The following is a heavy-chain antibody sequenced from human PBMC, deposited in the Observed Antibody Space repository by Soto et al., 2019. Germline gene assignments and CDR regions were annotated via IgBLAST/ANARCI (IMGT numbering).Heavy chain of an antibody. V-gene: IGHV3-30-3*01. J-gene: IGHJ4*02. CDR1: GFVFGANA. CDR2: ISHNGNRQ. CDR3: ARMVYSAYDYWGTYFDY. Sequence: QVRLEESGGGGVQAGTSLRLSCVASGFVFGANAMHWVRQAPGKGLEWVSMISHNGNRQHYADSVKGRFTISRDNSKNTLFLQMDSLRADDTAMYYCARMVYSAYDYWGTYFDYWGQGTLVTVSS. D-gene: IGHD5-12*01.